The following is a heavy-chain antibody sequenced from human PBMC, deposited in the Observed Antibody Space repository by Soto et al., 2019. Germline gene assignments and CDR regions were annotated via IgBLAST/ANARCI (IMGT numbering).Heavy chain of an antibody. CDR3: AKGYYDSSGPLCMDV. CDR2: ISGSGGST. J-gene: IGHJ6*02. CDR1: GFTFSSYA. Sequence: GGSLRLSCAASGFTFSSYAMSWVRQAPGKGLEWVSAISGSGGSTYYADSVKGRFTVSRDNSKNTLYLQMNSLRAEDTAVYYCAKGYYDSSGPLCMDVWGQGTKVTVSS. D-gene: IGHD3-22*01. V-gene: IGHV3-23*01.